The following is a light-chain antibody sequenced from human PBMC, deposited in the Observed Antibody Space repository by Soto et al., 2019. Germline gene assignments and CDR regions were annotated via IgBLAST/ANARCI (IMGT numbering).Light chain of an antibody. Sequence: IVMTQSPATLSVSPGEIATLSCSPSQSVSSNLAWYQQKPGQAPRLLIYDASNRATGIPARFSGSGSGTDFTLTISSLEPEDFAVYYCQQRSNWPPWTFGQGTKVDIK. V-gene: IGKV3-11*01. CDR1: QSVSSN. CDR2: DAS. CDR3: QQRSNWPPWT. J-gene: IGKJ1*01.